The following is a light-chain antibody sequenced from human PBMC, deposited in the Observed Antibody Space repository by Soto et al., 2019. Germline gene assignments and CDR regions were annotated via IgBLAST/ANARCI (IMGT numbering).Light chain of an antibody. J-gene: IGKJ1*01. CDR1: QSISSW. V-gene: IGKV1-5*01. CDR3: QQYNSYRWT. Sequence: DIQMTQSPSTLAASVGDGITITCRASQSISSWVAWYQQKPGKAPKLLIYDASSLKSGVPFRFSGSGSGTEFTLTISSLQPDDFATYYCQQYNSYRWTFGQGTKVDIK. CDR2: DAS.